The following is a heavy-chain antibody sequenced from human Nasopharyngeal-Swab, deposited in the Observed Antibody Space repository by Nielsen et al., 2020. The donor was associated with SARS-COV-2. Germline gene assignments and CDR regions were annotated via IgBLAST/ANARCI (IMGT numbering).Heavy chain of an antibody. CDR3: ARDRGELLGEYYFDY. J-gene: IGHJ4*02. Sequence: GESLKIFCAASGFTFSNYGMHWVRQAPGKGLEWVAVIWYDGSNKYYADSVKGRFTISRDNSKNTLYLQMNSLRAEDTAVYYCARDRGELLGEYYFDYWGQGTLVTVSS. V-gene: IGHV3-30*19. CDR2: IWYDGSNK. D-gene: IGHD1-26*01. CDR1: GFTFSNYG.